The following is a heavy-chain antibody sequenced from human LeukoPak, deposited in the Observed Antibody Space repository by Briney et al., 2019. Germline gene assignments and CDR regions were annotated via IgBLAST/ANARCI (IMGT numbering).Heavy chain of an antibody. CDR3: TTYTGVAGRHYFDQ. J-gene: IGHJ4*02. Sequence: PGGSLRLSCAASGLTFNNAWMSWVRQAPGKGLEWVGRIKSKTEGGTTLYAAPVKGRFTISTDDSKNTMYLEMNSLKTEDTAVYYCTTYTGVAGRHYFDQWGQGTLVTVSS. CDR1: GLTFNNAW. D-gene: IGHD6-19*01. CDR2: IKSKTEGGTT. V-gene: IGHV3-15*01.